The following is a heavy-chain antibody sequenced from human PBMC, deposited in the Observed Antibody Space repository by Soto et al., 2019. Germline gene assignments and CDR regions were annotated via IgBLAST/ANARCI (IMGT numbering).Heavy chain of an antibody. CDR2: INTYNGNT. D-gene: IGHD3-16*01. CDR1: GYTFTRYG. J-gene: IGHJ6*02. Sequence: QVQLVQSGAEVKNPGASVKVSCKASGYTFTRYGIGWARQAPGQGLEWIGWINTYNGNTNYAQNVQGRVTLTTDPSTSTAYMELRSLRSNDTAIYYCAMVDVYVTPSPQDVWGQGTTVIVSS. V-gene: IGHV1-18*01. CDR3: AMVDVYVTPSPQDV.